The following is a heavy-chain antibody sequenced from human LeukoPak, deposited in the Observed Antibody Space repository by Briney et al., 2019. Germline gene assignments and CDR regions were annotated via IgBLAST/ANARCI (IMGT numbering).Heavy chain of an antibody. Sequence: AASVKVSCKASGYTFTSYYMHWVRQAPGQGLEWMGIINPSGGSTSYAQKFQGRVTMTRDTSTSTVYMELSSLRSEDTAVYYCARGSLEYSYGYPRGDGTDYWGQGTLVTVSS. CDR2: INPSGGST. V-gene: IGHV1-46*01. D-gene: IGHD5-18*01. J-gene: IGHJ4*02. CDR3: ARGSLEYSYGYPRGDGTDY. CDR1: GYTFTSYY.